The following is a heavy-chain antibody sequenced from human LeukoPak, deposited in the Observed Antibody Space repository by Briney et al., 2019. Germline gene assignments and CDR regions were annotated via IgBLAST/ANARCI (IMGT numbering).Heavy chain of an antibody. Sequence: KTGGSLRLSCAASGFTFSSYSMNWVRQAPGKGLKWVSSISSSSSYIYYADSVKGRFTISRDNAKNSLYLQMNSLRAEDTAVYYCARAHTPIVVVVATDYWGQGTLVTVSS. J-gene: IGHJ4*02. CDR1: GFTFSSYS. V-gene: IGHV3-21*01. CDR3: ARAHTPIVVVVATDY. CDR2: ISSSSSYI. D-gene: IGHD2-15*01.